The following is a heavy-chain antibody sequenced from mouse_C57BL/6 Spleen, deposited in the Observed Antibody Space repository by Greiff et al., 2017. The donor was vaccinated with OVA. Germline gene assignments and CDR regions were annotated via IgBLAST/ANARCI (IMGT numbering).Heavy chain of an antibody. J-gene: IGHJ2*01. CDR2: IYPGDGDT. CDR1: GYAFSSYW. V-gene: IGHV1-80*01. CDR3: ASGVNWDGNFDY. D-gene: IGHD4-1*01. Sequence: VQLQQSGAELVKPGASVKISCKASGYAFSSYWMNWVKQRPGKGLEWIGQIYPGDGDTNYNGKFKGKATLTADKSSSTAYMQLSSLTSEDSAVYFCASGVNWDGNFDYWGQGTTLTVSS.